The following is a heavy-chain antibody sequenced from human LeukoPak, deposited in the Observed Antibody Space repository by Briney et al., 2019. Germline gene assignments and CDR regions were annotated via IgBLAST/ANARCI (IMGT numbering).Heavy chain of an antibody. J-gene: IGHJ4*02. CDR2: INHSGST. D-gene: IGHD1-1*01. Sequence: SETLSLTCAVYGGSFSGYYWSWIRQPPGKGLEWIGEINHSGSTNYNPSLKSRVTISVDTSKNQFSLKLSSVTAADTAVYYCARLLGGTTNGYFDYWGQRTLLTVSS. CDR3: ARLLGGTTNGYFDY. V-gene: IGHV4-34*01. CDR1: GGSFSGYY.